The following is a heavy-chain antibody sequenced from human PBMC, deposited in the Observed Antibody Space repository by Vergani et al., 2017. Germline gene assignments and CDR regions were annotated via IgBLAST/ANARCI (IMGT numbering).Heavy chain of an antibody. D-gene: IGHD4-17*01. CDR3: ATSTVTRGYVDY. J-gene: IGHJ4*02. CDR2: IYYSGSN. CDR1: GGSISSGGYY. V-gene: IGHV4-31*03. Sequence: QVQLQESGPGLVKPSQTLSLTCTVSGGSISSGGYYWSWIRQPPGKGLEWIGYIYYSGSNYYNPSLKSRVTISVDTSKNQFSLKLSSVTAADTAVYYCATSTVTRGYVDYWGQGTLVTVSS.